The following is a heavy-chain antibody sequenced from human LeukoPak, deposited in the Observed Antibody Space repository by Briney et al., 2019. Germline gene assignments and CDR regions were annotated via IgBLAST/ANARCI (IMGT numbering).Heavy chain of an antibody. D-gene: IGHD1-14*01. J-gene: IGHJ4*02. Sequence: GESLKISCKGSGDSFSGYWSAWVRQMPGKGLEGMGMIYPGDSDTKYSPSFEGLVTISVDKSISTAHLQWSSLKASDTAIYYCARQVSAGDFDFWGQGTLVTVSS. CDR1: GDSFSGYW. CDR3: ARQVSAGDFDF. CDR2: IYPGDSDT. V-gene: IGHV5-51*01.